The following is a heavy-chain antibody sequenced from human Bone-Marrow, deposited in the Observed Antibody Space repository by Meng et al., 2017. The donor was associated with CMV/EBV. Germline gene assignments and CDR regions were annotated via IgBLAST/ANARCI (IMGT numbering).Heavy chain of an antibody. CDR3: ARVIVIVPAARGGWFDP. Sequence: GGSLRLSCAASGFTFSSYWMSWVRQAPGKGLEWVANIKQDGSEKYYVDSVKGRFTISRDNAKNSLYLQMNSLRAEDTAVYYCARVIVIVPAARGGWFDPWDQGTLVTVAS. J-gene: IGHJ5*02. CDR2: IKQDGSEK. V-gene: IGHV3-7*01. CDR1: GFTFSSYW. D-gene: IGHD2-2*01.